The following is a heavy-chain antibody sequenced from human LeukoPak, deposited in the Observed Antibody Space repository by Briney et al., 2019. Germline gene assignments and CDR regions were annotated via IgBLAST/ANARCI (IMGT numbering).Heavy chain of an antibody. Sequence: PSETLSLTCAVYGYSLTNHYWIWIRQPPGKGLEWVGEVLHIGGTNYNPSLKSRVTISVDTSKNQFFLKLTSVTAADTAVYYCARGPAAIHPWGPGTLVTVSS. CDR3: ARGPAAIHP. CDR2: VLHIGGT. CDR1: GYSLTNHY. J-gene: IGHJ5*02. V-gene: IGHV4-34*12. D-gene: IGHD2-2*01.